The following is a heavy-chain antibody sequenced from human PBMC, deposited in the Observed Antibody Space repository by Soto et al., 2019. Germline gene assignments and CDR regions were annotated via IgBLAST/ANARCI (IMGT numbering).Heavy chain of an antibody. Sequence: SETLSLTCTVSGGSISSYYWSWIRQPPGKGLEWIGYIYYSGSTNYNPSLKSRVTISVDTSKNQFSLKLSSVTAADTAVYYCARYSSSWSVGYFDYWGQGTLVTVSS. CDR1: GGSISSYY. CDR2: IYYSGST. CDR3: ARYSSSWSVGYFDY. J-gene: IGHJ4*02. D-gene: IGHD6-13*01. V-gene: IGHV4-59*08.